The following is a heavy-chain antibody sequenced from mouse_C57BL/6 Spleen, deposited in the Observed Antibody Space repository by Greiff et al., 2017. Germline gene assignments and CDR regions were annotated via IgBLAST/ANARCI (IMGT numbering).Heavy chain of an antibody. D-gene: IGHD1-1*01. CDR2: IDPENGDT. V-gene: IGHV14-4*01. CDR1: GFNIKDDY. Sequence: EVQLHQSGAELVRPGASVKLSCTASGFNIKDDYMHWVKQRPEQGLEWIGWIDPENGDTEYASKFQGKATITADPSSNTAYLQLSSLTSEDTAVYYCTTSDYYGSSPDWYFDVWGTGTTVTVSS. CDR3: TTSDYYGSSPDWYFDV. J-gene: IGHJ1*03.